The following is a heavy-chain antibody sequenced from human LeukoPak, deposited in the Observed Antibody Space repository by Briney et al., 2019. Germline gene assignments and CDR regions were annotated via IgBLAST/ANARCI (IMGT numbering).Heavy chain of an antibody. J-gene: IGHJ4*02. CDR1: GITLSNYG. V-gene: IGHV3-23*01. CDR2: ISGSGGTT. CDR3: AKRGVVIRVILVGFHKEAYYFDS. Sequence: GGSLRLSCAVSGITLSNYGMSRVRQAPGKGLEWVAGISGSGGTTNYADSVKGRFTISRDNPKNTLYLQMNSLRAEDTAVYFCAKRGVVIRVILVGFHKEAYYFDSWGQGALVTVSS. D-gene: IGHD3-22*01.